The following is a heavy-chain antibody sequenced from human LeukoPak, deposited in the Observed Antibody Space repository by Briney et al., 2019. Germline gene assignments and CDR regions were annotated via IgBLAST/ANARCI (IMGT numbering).Heavy chain of an antibody. Sequence: SETLSLTCTVSGGSISSSSSYWDWIRESPGKGLEWIGSIYYRGRTYYNPSLKSRVTISLDTSKNQLSLKLSSVTAADTAVYYCARGWVMTSGYSSDAFDIWGQGTMVTVSS. J-gene: IGHJ3*02. CDR3: ARGWVMTSGYSSDAFDI. D-gene: IGHD3-22*01. CDR2: IYYRGRT. CDR1: GGSISSSSSY. V-gene: IGHV4-39*07.